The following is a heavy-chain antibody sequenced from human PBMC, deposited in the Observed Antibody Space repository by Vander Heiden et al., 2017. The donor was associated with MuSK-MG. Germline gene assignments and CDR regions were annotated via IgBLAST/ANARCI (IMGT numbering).Heavy chain of an antibody. CDR1: GYTFTSYG. CDR2: ISAYNGNT. D-gene: IGHD6-19*01. V-gene: IGHV1-18*01. CDR3: AREGIIAVALYYYYGMDV. Sequence: QVQLVQSGAEVKKPGASVKVSCKASGYTFTSYGISWVRQAPGQGLEWMGWISAYNGNTNYAQKLQGRVTMTTDTSTSTAYMELRSLRSDETAVYYCAREGIIAVALYYYYGMDVWGQGTTVTVSS. J-gene: IGHJ6*02.